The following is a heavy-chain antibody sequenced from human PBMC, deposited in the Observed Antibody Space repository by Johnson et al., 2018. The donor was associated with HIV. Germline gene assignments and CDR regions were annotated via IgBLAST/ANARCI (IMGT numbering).Heavy chain of an antibody. CDR1: GFTFSSYA. D-gene: IGHD2-8*01. Sequence: VQLVESGGGLVQPGGSLRLSCAASGFTFSSYAMSWVRQAPGKGLEWVSAISGSGGSTYYGDSVKGRFTISRDNAKNSLFLQMDSLSGEDTAMYDCAREGVGAVDIWGQGTKVTVSS. V-gene: IGHV3-23*04. J-gene: IGHJ3*02. CDR3: AREGVGAVDI. CDR2: ISGSGGST.